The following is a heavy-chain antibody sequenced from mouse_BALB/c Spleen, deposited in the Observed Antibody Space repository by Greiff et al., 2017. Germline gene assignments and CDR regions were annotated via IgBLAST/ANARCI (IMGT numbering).Heavy chain of an antibody. Sequence: EVLLVESGGGLVQPGGSLKLSCAASGFTFSSYTMSWVRQTPEKRLEWVAYISNGGGSTYYPDTVKGRFTISRDNAKNTLYLQMSSLKSEDTAMYYCARRAMDYWGQGTSVTVSS. CDR1: GFTFSSYT. CDR2: ISNGGGST. CDR3: ARRAMDY. J-gene: IGHJ4*01. V-gene: IGHV5-12-2*01.